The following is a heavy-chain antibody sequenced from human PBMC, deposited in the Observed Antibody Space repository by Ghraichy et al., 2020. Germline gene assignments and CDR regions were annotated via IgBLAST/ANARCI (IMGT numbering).Heavy chain of an antibody. CDR2: IRYNGSDK. Sequence: LSLTYAASGFIFSTNNMHWVRQAPGKGLEWLAFIRYNGSDKDYADSVKGRFTISRDNSKKTLYLQMNSVRVEDTAVYYCVKDLSGGWAFDIWGQGTMVTVSS. V-gene: IGHV3-30*02. J-gene: IGHJ3*02. CDR1: GFIFSTNN. D-gene: IGHD3-16*01. CDR3: VKDLSGGWAFDI.